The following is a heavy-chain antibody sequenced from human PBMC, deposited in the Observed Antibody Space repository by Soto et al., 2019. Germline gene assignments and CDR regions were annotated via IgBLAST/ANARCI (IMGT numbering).Heavy chain of an antibody. CDR2: INHSGST. V-gene: IGHV4-34*01. CDR3: AGQAVAGISYYYYMDV. CDR1: GGSFSGYY. D-gene: IGHD6-19*01. J-gene: IGHJ6*03. Sequence: SETLSLTCAVYGGSFSGYYWSWIRQPPGKGLEWIGEINHSGSTNYNPSLKSRVTISVDTSKNQFSLKLSSVTAADTAVYYCAGQAVAGISYYYYMDVWGKGTTVTVSS.